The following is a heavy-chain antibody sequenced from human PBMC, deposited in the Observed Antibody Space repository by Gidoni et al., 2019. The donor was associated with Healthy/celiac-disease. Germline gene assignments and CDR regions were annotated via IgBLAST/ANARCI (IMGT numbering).Heavy chain of an antibody. V-gene: IGHV3-74*01. CDR3: ARAKVLRFLEWPRFDP. CDR2: INSDGSST. J-gene: IGHJ5*02. D-gene: IGHD3-3*01. Sequence: EVQLVESGGGLVQPGGSLSLSCAASGFPFSSYWTHWVRQAPGKGLVWVSRINSDGSSTSYADSVKGRFTISRDNAKNTLYLQMNSLRAEDTAVYYCARAKVLRFLEWPRFDPWGQGTLVTVSS. CDR1: GFPFSSYW.